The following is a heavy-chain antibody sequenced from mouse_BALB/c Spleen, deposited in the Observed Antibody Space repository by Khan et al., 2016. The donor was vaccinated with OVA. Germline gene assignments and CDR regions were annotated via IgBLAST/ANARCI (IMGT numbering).Heavy chain of an antibody. J-gene: IGHJ3*01. D-gene: IGHD1-1*01. V-gene: IGHV1-69*01. CDR2: IDPSNSKT. CDR1: GYTFTSFW. CDR3: ARGGYGSPFAY. Sequence: QVQLQQSGPELVRPGASVKMSCKASGYTFTSFWIHWVKQRPGQGLEWIGMIDPSNSKTRLNQKFKDKSTLTVDKSSNTHYLQLSTLTSEDSAVYYCARGGYGSPFAYWGQGTLVTVSA.